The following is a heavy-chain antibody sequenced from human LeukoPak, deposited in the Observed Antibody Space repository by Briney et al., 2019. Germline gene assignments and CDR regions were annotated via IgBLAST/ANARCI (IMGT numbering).Heavy chain of an antibody. Sequence: ASVKVSCKVSGYTLTELSMHWVRQAPGKGLEWMGGFDPEDGETIYAQKFQGRVTMTEDTSTDTAYMELSSLRSEDTALYYCAKEEAKVYSSWGGYDYWGQGTLVTVSS. J-gene: IGHJ4*02. CDR3: AKEEAKVYSSWGGYDY. D-gene: IGHD6-6*01. CDR2: FDPEDGET. V-gene: IGHV1-24*01. CDR1: GYTLTELS.